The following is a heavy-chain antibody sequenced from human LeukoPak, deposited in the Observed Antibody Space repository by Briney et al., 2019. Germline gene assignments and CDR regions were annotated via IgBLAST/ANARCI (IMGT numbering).Heavy chain of an antibody. V-gene: IGHV4-59*01. CDR1: SGSISSYY. Sequence: SETLSLTCTVSSGSISSYYWSWIRQPPGKGLEWIGYMYYSGAINYNPSLESRVTISVDTSKNQFSLKLSSVTAADTAMYYCARAWATDYFDYWGQGTLVTVSS. J-gene: IGHJ4*02. CDR2: MYYSGAI. CDR3: ARAWATDYFDY.